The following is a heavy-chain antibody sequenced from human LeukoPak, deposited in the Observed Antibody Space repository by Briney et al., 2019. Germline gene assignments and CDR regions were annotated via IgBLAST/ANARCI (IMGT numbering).Heavy chain of an antibody. V-gene: IGHV5-51*01. CDR2: IYPGDSAT. D-gene: IGHD2-21*02. Sequence: GESLKISCQGSGYSFTNYWIGWVRQMPGKGMEWMGIIYPGDSATRYSPSFQGQVTISVDKSISTAYLQWSGLKASDTAMYYCARHSRVTTRLLDYWGQGTLVTVSS. CDR3: ARHSRVTTRLLDY. CDR1: GYSFTNYW. J-gene: IGHJ4*02.